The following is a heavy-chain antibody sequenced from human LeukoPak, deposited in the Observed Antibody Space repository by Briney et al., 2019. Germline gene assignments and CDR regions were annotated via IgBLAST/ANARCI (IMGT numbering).Heavy chain of an antibody. CDR2: IIPIFGTA. Sequence: SVKVSCKASGGTFIGYAISWVRQAPGQGLEWMGGIIPIFGTANYAQKFQGRVTITADESTSTAYMELSSLRSEDTAVYYCARDLSDDYGDYGYGYWGQGTLVTVSS. V-gene: IGHV1-69*13. CDR3: ARDLSDDYGDYGYGY. D-gene: IGHD4-17*01. CDR1: GGTFIGYA. J-gene: IGHJ4*02.